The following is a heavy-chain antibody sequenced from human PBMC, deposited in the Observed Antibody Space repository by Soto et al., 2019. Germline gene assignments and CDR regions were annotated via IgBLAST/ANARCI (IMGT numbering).Heavy chain of an antibody. CDR3: ARGDRGAFDL. J-gene: IGHJ3*01. V-gene: IGHV3-74*01. CDR2: IHSDGSST. Sequence: EVQLVESGGGLVQPGESLRLSCAASGFTFSYYWMHWVRQAPGKGLVWVSRIHSDGSSTTYADSVKGRFTISRDNARNTLYLQMNSLRAEDTAVYYCARGDRGAFDLWGQWTVVTVSS. CDR1: GFTFSYYW. D-gene: IGHD1-26*01.